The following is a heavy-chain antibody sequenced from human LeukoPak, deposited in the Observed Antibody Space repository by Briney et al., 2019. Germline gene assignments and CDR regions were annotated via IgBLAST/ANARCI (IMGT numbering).Heavy chain of an antibody. CDR3: ARDLYCSSTSCYLGYMGV. CDR1: GFTFSSYW. CDR2: IKQDGSEK. V-gene: IGHV3-7*01. J-gene: IGHJ6*03. Sequence: GGSLRLSCAASGFTFSSYWMSWVRQAPGKGLEWVANIKQDGSEKYYVDSVKGRFTISRDNAKNSLYLQMNSLRAEDTAVYYCARDLYCSSTSCYLGYMGVWGKGTTVTVSS. D-gene: IGHD2-2*01.